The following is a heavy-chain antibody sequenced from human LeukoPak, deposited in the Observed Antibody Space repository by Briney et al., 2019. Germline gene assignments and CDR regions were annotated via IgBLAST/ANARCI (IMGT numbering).Heavy chain of an antibody. CDR1: GYTFTGYY. J-gene: IGHJ6*03. D-gene: IGHD3-3*01. CDR2: INPNSGGT. V-gene: IGHV1-2*02. CDR3: AIDPFGSGYDGLYYYYYMEV. Sequence: ASVKVSCKASGYTFTGYYMHWVRQAPGQGLEWMGWINPNSGGTNYAHKFQDRLTITSDTSLRTPYMALIRLTSHDTPFYYCAIDPFGSGYDGLYYYYYMEVWGKGTTVTVSS.